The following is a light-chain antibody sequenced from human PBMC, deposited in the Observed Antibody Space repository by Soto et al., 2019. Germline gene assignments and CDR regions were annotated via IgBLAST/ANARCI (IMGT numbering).Light chain of an antibody. CDR1: SSDVGSYNY. V-gene: IGLV2-11*01. CDR2: DVS. J-gene: IGLJ1*01. Sequence: QSVLTQPRSVSGSPGQSITISCTGTSSDVGSYNYVSWYRQHPGKAPKLMIYDVSKRPSGVPDRFSGSKSGNTASLTISGLQAEDEADYYCCSYAGSYTHYVFGTGTKLTVL. CDR3: CSYAGSYTHYV.